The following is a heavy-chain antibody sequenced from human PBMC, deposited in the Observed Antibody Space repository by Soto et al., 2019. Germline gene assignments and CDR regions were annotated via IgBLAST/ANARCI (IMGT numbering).Heavy chain of an antibody. J-gene: IGHJ4*02. CDR2: IWYDGSNK. V-gene: IGHV3-33*01. Sequence: QVQLVESGGGVVQPGRSLRLSCAASGFTFSSYGMHWVRQAPGKGLEWVAVIWYDGSNKYYADSVKGRFTISRDNSKNTLYLQMNSLRAEDTAVYYCARDRIAVAGIFDYWGQGTLVTVSS. D-gene: IGHD6-19*01. CDR1: GFTFSSYG. CDR3: ARDRIAVAGIFDY.